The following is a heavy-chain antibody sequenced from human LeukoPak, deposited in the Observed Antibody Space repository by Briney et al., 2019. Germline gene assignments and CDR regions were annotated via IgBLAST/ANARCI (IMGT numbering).Heavy chain of an antibody. J-gene: IGHJ4*02. V-gene: IGHV4-39*07. CDR2: RSYSGST. CDR3: ASRGGVSTSRKDY. CDR1: GASISSSNYY. D-gene: IGHD2-8*01. Sequence: PSETLSLTCTVSGASISSSNYYWGWIRQPPGKGLEWIGTRSYSGSTYYNPSLKSRVTISLDTSKNQFSLKLSSVTAADTAVYYCASRGGVSTSRKDYWGQGTLVTVSS.